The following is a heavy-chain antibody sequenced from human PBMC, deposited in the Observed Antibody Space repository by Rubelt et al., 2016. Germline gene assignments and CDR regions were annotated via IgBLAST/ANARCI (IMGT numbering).Heavy chain of an antibody. Sequence: GGSLRLSCAASGFTFSNYNMNWVRQAPGKGLEWVSSISNTGAYIYYADSVKGRFTISRDDTKNSLYLQMNSLRAEDTAMYYCTRGWATPDYWGQGALVTVSS. V-gene: IGHV3-21*01. D-gene: IGHD5-12*01. CDR3: TRGWATPDY. J-gene: IGHJ4*02. CDR1: GFTFSNYN. CDR2: ISNTGAYI.